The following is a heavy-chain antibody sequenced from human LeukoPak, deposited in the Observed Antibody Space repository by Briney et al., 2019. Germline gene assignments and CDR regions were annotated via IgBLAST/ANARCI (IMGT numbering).Heavy chain of an antibody. V-gene: IGHV4-39*07. CDR3: ARERLYSSSWDHYYYYMDV. CDR1: GVSISGSYYY. Sequence: SETLSLTCAVSGVSISGSYYYWGWIRQPPGKGLEWIGNIYYSGSTYYNPSLKSRVTISVDTSKNQFSLKLSPVTAADTAVYYCARERLYSSSWDHYYYYMDVWGKGTTVTVSS. D-gene: IGHD6-13*01. J-gene: IGHJ6*03. CDR2: IYYSGST.